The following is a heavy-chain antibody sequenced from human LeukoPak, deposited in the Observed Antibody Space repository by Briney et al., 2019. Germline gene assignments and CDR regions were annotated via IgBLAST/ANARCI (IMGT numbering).Heavy chain of an antibody. V-gene: IGHV4-34*01. CDR2: INHSGST. D-gene: IGHD6-13*01. CDR1: GGSFSGYY. J-gene: IGHJ4*02. CDR3: ARGSGLSYSSSWRLIDY. Sequence: SETLSLTCAVSGGSFSGYYWSWIRQPPGKGLEWIGEINHSGSTNYNPSLKSRVTISVDASKNQFSLKLSSVTAADTAVYYCARGSGLSYSSSWRLIDYWGQGTLVTVSS.